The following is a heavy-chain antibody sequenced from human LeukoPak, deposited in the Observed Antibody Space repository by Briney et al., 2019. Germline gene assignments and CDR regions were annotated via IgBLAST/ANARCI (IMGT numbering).Heavy chain of an antibody. CDR1: GFTVSSNY. J-gene: IGHJ3*02. V-gene: IGHV3-53*01. CDR3: ARDLSGSYSDAFDI. Sequence: PGGSLRLSCAASGFTVSSNYMSWVRQAPGKGLEWVPVIYSGGSTYYADSVKGRFTISRDNSKNTLYLQMNSLRAEDTAVYYCARDLSGSYSDAFDIWGQGTMVTVSS. D-gene: IGHD1-26*01. CDR2: IYSGGST.